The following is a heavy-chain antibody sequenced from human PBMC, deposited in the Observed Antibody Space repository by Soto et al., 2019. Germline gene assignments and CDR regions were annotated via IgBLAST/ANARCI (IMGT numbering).Heavy chain of an antibody. CDR3: AKDWYHTIDS. J-gene: IGHJ4*02. CDR2: INSDGSSI. V-gene: IGHV3-74*01. D-gene: IGHD1-20*01. Sequence: LSCATSGFDFSNTWIHWVRQVPGRGLVWVSRINSDGSSIIYADSVKGRFTLSRDNAKNTVHLQMSSLRVEDTAVYYCAKDWYHTIDSWGQGIPVTVSS. CDR1: GFDFSNTW.